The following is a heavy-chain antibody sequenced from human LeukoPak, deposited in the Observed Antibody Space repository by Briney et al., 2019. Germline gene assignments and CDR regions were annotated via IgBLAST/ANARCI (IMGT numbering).Heavy chain of an antibody. J-gene: IGHJ4*02. Sequence: HPGRSLRLSCAASGFTFSSYSMHCVRQAPGKGLEWVAVMAYDGSNKYYADSLKGRFTISRDNSKNTLYLQMNSLRADDTAVYYCARATMVRGVAVDYWGQGTLVTVSS. CDR1: GFTFSSYS. CDR3: ARATMVRGVAVDY. V-gene: IGHV3-30-3*01. D-gene: IGHD3-10*01. CDR2: MAYDGSNK.